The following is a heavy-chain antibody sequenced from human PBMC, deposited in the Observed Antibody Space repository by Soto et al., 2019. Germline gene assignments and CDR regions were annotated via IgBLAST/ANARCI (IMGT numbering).Heavy chain of an antibody. D-gene: IGHD6-19*01. Sequence: EVQLVESGGGLVQPGGSLRLSCAASGFTFSSYSMNWVRQAPGKGLEWVSYISSSSSTIYYADSVKGRFTISRDNAKNSLYLQMNSLRDEDTAVYYCASRGPLVAGTRPYYYYGMDVWGQGTTVTVSS. J-gene: IGHJ6*02. CDR2: ISSSSSTI. V-gene: IGHV3-48*02. CDR3: ASRGPLVAGTRPYYYYGMDV. CDR1: GFTFSSYS.